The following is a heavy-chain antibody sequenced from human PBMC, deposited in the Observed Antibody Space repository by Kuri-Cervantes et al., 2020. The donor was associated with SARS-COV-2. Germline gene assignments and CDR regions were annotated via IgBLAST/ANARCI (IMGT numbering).Heavy chain of an antibody. CDR2: INPNHGGT. J-gene: IGHJ4*02. Sequence: ASVKVSCKVSGYTLTELSMHWVRQAPGKGLEWMGLINPNHGGTNYGDKFHGRVIMTRDTSINTVYMELSRLTSDDTAVYYCATTSDDWGQGTLVTVSS. V-gene: IGHV1-2*02. CDR1: GYTLTELS. CDR3: ATTSDD.